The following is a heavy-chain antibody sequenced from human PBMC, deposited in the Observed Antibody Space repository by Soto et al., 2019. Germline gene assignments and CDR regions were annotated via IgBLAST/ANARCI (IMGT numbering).Heavy chain of an antibody. CDR3: AGTKHWLAFDY. J-gene: IGHJ4*02. V-gene: IGHV4-59*01. Sequence: SETLSLTCTVSGDSTSTYYWSWIRQPPAKGLEWIGNIYYSGSTNFNPSLRGRVTISLDTSKNQVSLKLSSVTAADTAVYYCAGTKHWLAFDYWGQGILVTVSS. D-gene: IGHD6-19*01. CDR2: IYYSGST. CDR1: GDSTSTYY.